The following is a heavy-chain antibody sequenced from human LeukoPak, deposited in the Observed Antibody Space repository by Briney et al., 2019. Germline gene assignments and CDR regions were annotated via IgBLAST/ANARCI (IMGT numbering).Heavy chain of an antibody. CDR1: GGSISSSSYY. V-gene: IGHV4-39*07. Sequence: SETLSLTCTVSGGSISSSSYYWGWIRQPPGKGLEWIGEINHSGSTNYNPSLKSRVTISVDTSKNQFSLKLSSVTAADTAVYYCARGSRVTNNWFDPWGQGTLVTVSS. D-gene: IGHD4-17*01. CDR3: ARGSRVTNNWFDP. CDR2: INHSGST. J-gene: IGHJ5*02.